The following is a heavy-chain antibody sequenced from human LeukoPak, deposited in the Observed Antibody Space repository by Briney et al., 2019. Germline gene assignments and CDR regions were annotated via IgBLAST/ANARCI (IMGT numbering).Heavy chain of an antibody. Sequence: SVKVSCKASGGTFSSYAISWVRQAPGQGLEWMGRIIPILGIANYAQKFQGRVTITADKSTSTAYMELSSLRSEDTAVYYCARTPPSGDYYDSSGPWGYWGQGTLVTVSS. CDR2: IIPILGIA. J-gene: IGHJ4*02. D-gene: IGHD3-22*01. CDR1: GGTFSSYA. CDR3: ARTPPSGDYYDSSGPWGY. V-gene: IGHV1-69*04.